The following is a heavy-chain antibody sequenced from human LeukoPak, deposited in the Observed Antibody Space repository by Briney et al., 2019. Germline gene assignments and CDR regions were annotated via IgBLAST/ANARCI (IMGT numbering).Heavy chain of an antibody. J-gene: IGHJ4*02. CDR2: ISSNGDNT. D-gene: IGHD2/OR15-2a*01. Sequence: PGGSQSLFCSPSGFSFRTYDIHWARQAPGKRLEYVSAISSNGDNTYYGDSVKGKFTISRDNSKNTLYLQMSSLRAEDTAVYYCVRISMGYYDYWGQ. V-gene: IGHV3-64D*06. CDR3: VRISMGYYDY. CDR1: GFSFRTYD.